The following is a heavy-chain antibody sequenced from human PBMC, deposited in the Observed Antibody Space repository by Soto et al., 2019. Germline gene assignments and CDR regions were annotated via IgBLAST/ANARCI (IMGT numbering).Heavy chain of an antibody. CDR3: ARGRAAEYSNTYFDY. D-gene: IGHD6-13*01. V-gene: IGHV1-18*01. Sequence: QVQLVQSGAEVKKPGASVKVSCKASGYTFTSYGINWVRQAPGQGREWMGWISAYNGNTNYAQKVQGRVTMTTDTSTSTAYMELRSLRSDDTAVYYCARGRAAEYSNTYFDYWGQGTLVTVSS. J-gene: IGHJ4*02. CDR2: ISAYNGNT. CDR1: GYTFTSYG.